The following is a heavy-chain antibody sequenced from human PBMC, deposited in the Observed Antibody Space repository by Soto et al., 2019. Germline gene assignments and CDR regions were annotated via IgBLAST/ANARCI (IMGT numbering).Heavy chain of an antibody. CDR3: AKSVLAGFPPDYFDY. D-gene: IGHD2-15*01. V-gene: IGHV3-23*01. J-gene: IGHJ4*02. CDR2: ISGSGDTT. CDR1: GFSFSSYA. Sequence: GGSLRLSCAASGFSFSSYAMIWVRRAPGKGLEWVSAISGSGDTTFYADAVKGRLTISRDNSKNTLYLQMSGLRAEDTAIYYCAKSVLAGFPPDYFDYWGQGTVVTVSS.